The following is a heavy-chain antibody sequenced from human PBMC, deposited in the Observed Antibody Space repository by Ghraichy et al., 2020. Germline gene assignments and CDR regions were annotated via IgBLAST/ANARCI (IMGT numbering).Heavy chain of an antibody. V-gene: IGHV3-23*01. D-gene: IGHD2-2*01. CDR2: ISGSGGST. J-gene: IGHJ6*02. CDR1: GFTFSSYA. Sequence: GGSLRLSCAASGFTFSSYAMSWVRQAPGKGLEWVSAISGSGGSTYYADSVKGRFTISRDNSKNTLYLQMNSLRAEDTAVYYCAKVSTSPVYYYYGMDVWGQGTTVTVSS. CDR3: AKVSTSPVYYYYGMDV.